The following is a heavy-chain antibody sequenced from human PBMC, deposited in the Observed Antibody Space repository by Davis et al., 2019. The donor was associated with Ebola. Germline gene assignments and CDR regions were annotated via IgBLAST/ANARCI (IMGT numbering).Heavy chain of an antibody. J-gene: IGHJ4*02. CDR2: TVQSGGGT. D-gene: IGHD2-21*01. V-gene: IGHV3-23*01. Sequence: GESLKISCAASGFTFTNYAMSWVRQAPGKGPEWVSATVQSGGGTYYADSVRGRFTISRDISKNTLSLQMNSLKTEDTAVYYCARSLKTREFDSWGQGTLVTVSS. CDR1: GFTFTNYA. CDR3: ARSLKTREFDS.